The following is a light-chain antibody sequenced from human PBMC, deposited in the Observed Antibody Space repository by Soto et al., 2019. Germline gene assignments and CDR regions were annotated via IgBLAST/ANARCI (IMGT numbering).Light chain of an antibody. CDR1: SSDVGSYNL. CDR2: EDI. V-gene: IGLV2-23*01. Sequence: QSALTQPASVSGSPGQSITISCTGTSSDVGSYNLVSWYQQHPGKAPKLMIYEDIERPSGVSNRFSGSKSGNTASLTISGLQTEDEADYCCCSYAGGTSVVFGGGTQLTVL. J-gene: IGLJ2*01. CDR3: CSYAGGTSVV.